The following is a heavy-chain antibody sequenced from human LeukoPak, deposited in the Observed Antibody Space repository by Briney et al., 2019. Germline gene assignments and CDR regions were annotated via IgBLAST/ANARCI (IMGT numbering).Heavy chain of an antibody. Sequence: PGGSLRPSCAASGFTVSSNYISWVRQAPGKGLEWVSVIYSGGRTYYADSVKGRFTISRDISKNTLYLQMSSLRAEDTAVYYCARRAGGYSHPYDYWGQGVLVTVSS. V-gene: IGHV3-53*01. D-gene: IGHD4-23*01. CDR1: GFTVSSNY. CDR2: IYSGGRT. CDR3: ARRAGGYSHPYDY. J-gene: IGHJ4*02.